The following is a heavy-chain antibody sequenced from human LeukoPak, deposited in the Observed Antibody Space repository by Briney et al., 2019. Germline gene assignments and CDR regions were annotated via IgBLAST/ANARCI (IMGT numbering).Heavy chain of an antibody. CDR2: INPNSGGT. Sequence: ASVKVSCKASGYTFTGYYMHWVRQAPGQGLEWMGWINPNSGGTNYAQKFQGRVTMTRDTSISTAYMELSRLRSDDTAVYYCARGDYGGYGEDSNWFDPWGQGTLVTVSS. CDR1: GYTFTGYY. V-gene: IGHV1-2*02. J-gene: IGHJ5*02. D-gene: IGHD4-17*01. CDR3: ARGDYGGYGEDSNWFDP.